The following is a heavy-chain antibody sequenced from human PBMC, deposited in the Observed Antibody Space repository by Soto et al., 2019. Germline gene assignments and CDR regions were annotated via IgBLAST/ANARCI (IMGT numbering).Heavy chain of an antibody. J-gene: IGHJ5*02. CDR3: ARVIEMATTNWFDP. CDR2: ISSSGSTI. CDR1: GFNFSDYY. Sequence: GGSLRLSCAASGFNFSDYYMSWLRQAPGKGLEWVSYISSSGSTIYYADSVKGRFTISRDNAKNSLYLQMNSLRAEDTAVYYCARVIEMATTNWFDPWGQGTLVTVSS. D-gene: IGHD5-12*01. V-gene: IGHV3-11*01.